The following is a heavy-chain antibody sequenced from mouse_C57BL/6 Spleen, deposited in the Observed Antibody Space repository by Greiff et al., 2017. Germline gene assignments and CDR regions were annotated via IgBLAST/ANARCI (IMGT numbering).Heavy chain of an antibody. CDR2: INPNNGGT. CDR3: ARDTTVVEPFDY. D-gene: IGHD1-1*01. Sequence: EVQLQQSGPELVKPGASVKISCKASGYTFTDYYMNWVKQSHGKSLEWIGDINPNNGGTSYNQKFKGKATLTVDKSSSTAYMELRSLTSEDSAVYYCARDTTVVEPFDYWGQGTTLTVSS. CDR1: GYTFTDYY. V-gene: IGHV1-26*01. J-gene: IGHJ2*01.